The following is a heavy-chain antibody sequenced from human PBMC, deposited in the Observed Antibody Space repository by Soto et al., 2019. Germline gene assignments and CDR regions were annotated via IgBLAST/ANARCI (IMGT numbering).Heavy chain of an antibody. V-gene: IGHV1-18*01. D-gene: IGHD5-18*01. J-gene: IGHJ6*02. CDR3: ARCIQQDYYYGMDV. CDR1: GYTFYSHS. CDR2: ISADNGNT. Sequence: QAQLVQSGAEVKKPGASVKVSCKASGYTFYSHSISWVRQAPGQGLEWMGRISADNGNTKYAQKFRGRVTMPTDTSTSTVYMELRNLRSDDTAVYYCARCIQQDYYYGMDVWGQGTTGTVSS.